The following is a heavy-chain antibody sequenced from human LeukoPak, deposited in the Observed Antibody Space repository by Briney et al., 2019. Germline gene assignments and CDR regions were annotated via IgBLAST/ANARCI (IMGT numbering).Heavy chain of an antibody. D-gene: IGHD3-22*01. CDR1: GGTFSSYA. Sequence: SVKVSCKASGGTFSSYAISWVRQAPGQGLEWMGGIIPIFGTANYAQKFQGRVTITADESTSTAYMELSSLRSEDTAVYYCARVLDADSSGYYFDAFDIWGQGTMVIVSS. CDR2: IIPIFGTA. J-gene: IGHJ3*02. V-gene: IGHV1-69*13. CDR3: ARVLDADSSGYYFDAFDI.